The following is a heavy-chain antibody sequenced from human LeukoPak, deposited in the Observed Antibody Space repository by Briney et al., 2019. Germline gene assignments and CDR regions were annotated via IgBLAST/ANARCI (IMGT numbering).Heavy chain of an antibody. CDR3: AKTTGIVGATRPFDY. CDR1: GFTFSSYA. V-gene: IGHV3-23*01. Sequence: GGSLRLSCAASGFTFSSYAMGWVRQAPGKGLEWVSAISGSGGSTYYADSVKGRFTISRDNSKNTLYLQMNSLRAEDTAVYYCAKTTGIVGATRPFDYWGQGTLVTVSS. D-gene: IGHD1-26*01. CDR2: ISGSGGST. J-gene: IGHJ4*02.